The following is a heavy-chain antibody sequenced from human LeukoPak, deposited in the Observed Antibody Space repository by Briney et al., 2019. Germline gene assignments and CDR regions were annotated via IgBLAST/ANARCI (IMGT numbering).Heavy chain of an antibody. CDR3: AKDIRNYDILTGYYSAEYFQH. Sequence: GGSLRLSCAASGFTFSSYAMSWVRQAPGKGLEWVSAISGSGDSTYYADSVKGRFTISRDNSKNTLYLQMNSLRAEDTAVYYCAKDIRNYDILTGYYSAEYFQHWGQGTLVTVSS. V-gene: IGHV3-23*01. J-gene: IGHJ1*01. D-gene: IGHD3-9*01. CDR1: GFTFSSYA. CDR2: ISGSGDST.